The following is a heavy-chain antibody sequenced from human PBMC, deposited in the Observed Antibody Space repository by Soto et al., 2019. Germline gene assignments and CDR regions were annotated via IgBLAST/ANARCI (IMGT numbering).Heavy chain of an antibody. D-gene: IGHD5-12*01. V-gene: IGHV1-69*13. J-gene: IGHJ4*02. CDR3: ARARDGYENYFDY. CDR2: IIPIFGTA. Sequence: ASVKVSCKASGCTFSSYAISWVRQAPGQGLEWMGGIIPIFGTANYAQKFQGRVTITADESTSTAYMELSSLRSEDTAVYYCARARDGYENYFDYWGQGTLVTVSS. CDR1: GCTFSSYA.